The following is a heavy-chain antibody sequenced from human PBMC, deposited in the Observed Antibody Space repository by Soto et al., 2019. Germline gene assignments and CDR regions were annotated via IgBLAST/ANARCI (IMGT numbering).Heavy chain of an antibody. CDR3: VRGGITFMRGRIRGDHSGLDV. V-gene: IGHV3-21*02. CDR1: GFTFSSYT. CDR2: INGVGTYL. Sequence: EGRLVESGGGLVKPGGSLRISCVASGFTFSSYTMNWVRQAPGKGLEWVSNINGVGTYLYYIDSVQGRFTISRDNAKNSLFLQMYSLGVKDTAVYYCVRGGITFMRGRIRGDHSGLDVWGHGTTVTVSS. D-gene: IGHD3-10*01. J-gene: IGHJ6*02.